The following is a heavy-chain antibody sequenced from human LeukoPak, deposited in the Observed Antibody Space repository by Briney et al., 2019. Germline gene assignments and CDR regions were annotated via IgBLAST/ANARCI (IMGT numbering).Heavy chain of an antibody. CDR3: TTDVVYYDILTGYFAYNWFDP. D-gene: IGHD3-9*01. CDR1: GFTFSNYA. V-gene: IGHV3-23*01. Sequence: GGSLRLSCSASGFTFSNYAMSWVRQAPGKGLDWVSCISGSDGTTSYANSVKGRFTISRDNSKDTLYLQMNSLKTEDTAVYYCTTDVVYYDILTGYFAYNWFDPWGQGTLVTVSS. J-gene: IGHJ5*02. CDR2: ISGSDGTT.